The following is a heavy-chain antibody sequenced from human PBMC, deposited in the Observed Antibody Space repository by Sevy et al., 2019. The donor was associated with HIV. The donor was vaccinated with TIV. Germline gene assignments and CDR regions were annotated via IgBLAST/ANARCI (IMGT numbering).Heavy chain of an antibody. Sequence: GGSLRLSCVASGFTFSNYGMHWVRQAPGKGLEWVAVISYDGGNKYYADSVKGRFTISRDNSKKTLYLQMNSLRGEDTAVYYCARAVHCSGGTCYSYYYYYGMDVWGQGTTVTVSS. CDR1: GFTFSNYG. V-gene: IGHV3-30*03. J-gene: IGHJ6*02. CDR2: ISYDGGNK. D-gene: IGHD2-15*01. CDR3: ARAVHCSGGTCYSYYYYYGMDV.